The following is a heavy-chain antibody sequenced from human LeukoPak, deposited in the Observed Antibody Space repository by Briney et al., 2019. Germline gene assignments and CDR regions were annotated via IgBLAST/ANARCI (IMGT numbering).Heavy chain of an antibody. CDR1: GFTFSSYT. V-gene: IGHV3-23*01. CDR2: VSGSGGNI. D-gene: IGHD1-26*01. J-gene: IGHJ4*02. CDR3: ARKSGSYPYYFDY. Sequence: GGSLRLSCAASGFTFSSYTMSWVRQAPGKGLEWVSGVSGSGGNIHYADSVKGRFTISRDNSKNTLYLQMNSLRAEDTAVYYCARKSGSYPYYFDYWGQGTLVTVSS.